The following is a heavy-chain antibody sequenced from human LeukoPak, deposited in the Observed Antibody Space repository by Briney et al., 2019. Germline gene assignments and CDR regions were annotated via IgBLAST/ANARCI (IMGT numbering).Heavy chain of an antibody. D-gene: IGHD3-22*01. J-gene: IGHJ4*02. V-gene: IGHV2-5*01. CDR2: IYWNDDK. CDR1: GFSLSTSGVG. Sequence: SGPTLVKPTQTLTLTCTFSGFSLSTSGVGVGWIRQPPGKALEWLALIYWNDDKRYSPSLKSRLTITKDTSKNQVVLTMTNMDPVDTATYYCARLDHYDSSGYFDYWGQGTLVTVSS. CDR3: ARLDHYDSSGYFDY.